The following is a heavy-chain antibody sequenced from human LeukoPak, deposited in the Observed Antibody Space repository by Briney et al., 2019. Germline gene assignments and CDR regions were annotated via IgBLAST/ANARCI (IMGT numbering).Heavy chain of an antibody. CDR3: ARVTPLGYGDFIDYFDY. CDR2: IYYSGST. Sequence: SETLSLTCTVSGGSISSYYWSWIRQPPGKGLEWIGYIYYSGSTNYNPSLKSRVTISVDTSKNQFSLKLSSVTAADTAVYYCARVTPLGYGDFIDYFDYWGQGTLVTVSS. J-gene: IGHJ4*02. D-gene: IGHD4-17*01. V-gene: IGHV4-59*01. CDR1: GGSISSYY.